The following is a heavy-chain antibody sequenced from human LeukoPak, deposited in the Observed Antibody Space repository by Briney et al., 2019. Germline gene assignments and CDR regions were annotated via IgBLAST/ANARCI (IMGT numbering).Heavy chain of an antibody. J-gene: IGHJ4*02. D-gene: IGHD6-19*01. CDR1: GFTFSMYS. CDR2: INDRGGYR. V-gene: IGHV3-23*01. CDR3: VRERDRGIEVADDFDY. Sequence: GESLRLSCAASGFTFSMYSMAWVRQAPGKGLEWVSVINDRGGYRQDADSVKGRFTISRDNSQNTLFLQMNSLRAEDTAVYYCVRERDRGIEVADDFDYWGQGTLVTVSS.